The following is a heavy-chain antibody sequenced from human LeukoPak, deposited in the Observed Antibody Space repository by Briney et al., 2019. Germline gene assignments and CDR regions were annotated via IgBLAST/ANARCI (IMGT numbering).Heavy chain of an antibody. J-gene: IGHJ5*02. CDR2: INHSGST. V-gene: IGHV4-34*01. Sequence: GSLRLSCAASGFTFSSYAMCWVRQAPGKGLEWIGEINHSGSTNYNPSLKSRVTISVDTSKNQFSLKLSSVTAADTAVYYCARGLHDYRFDPWGQGTLVTVSS. CDR3: ARGLHDYRFDP. D-gene: IGHD4-11*01. CDR1: GFTFSSYA.